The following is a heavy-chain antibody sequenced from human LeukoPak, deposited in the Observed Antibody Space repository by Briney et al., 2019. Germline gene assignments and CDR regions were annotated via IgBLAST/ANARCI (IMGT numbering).Heavy chain of an antibody. CDR1: GGSNSTSTYY. CDR3: ARHGAFQSEYYFDY. Sequence: PSETLSLTCTVSGGSNSTSTYYWGWLRQPPGKGLEWIGSIYYSGSTYYNPSLKSRVTISVDTSKNQFSLKKSSVTAADTAVYYCARHGAFQSEYYFDYWGQGTLVTVSS. J-gene: IGHJ4*02. D-gene: IGHD3-10*01. V-gene: IGHV4-39*01. CDR2: IYYSGST.